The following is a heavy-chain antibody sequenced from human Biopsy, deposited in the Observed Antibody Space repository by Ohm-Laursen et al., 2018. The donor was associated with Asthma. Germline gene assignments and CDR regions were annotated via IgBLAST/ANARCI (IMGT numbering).Heavy chain of an antibody. CDR1: GYTFIHYA. CDR3: ARTYYDFLTGQVNDAFAL. D-gene: IGHD3-9*01. J-gene: IGHJ3*01. CDR2: INAGNGNT. V-gene: IGHV1-3*01. Sequence: ASVKVSCKASGYTFIHYAIHWVRQAPGQRLEWMGWINAGNGNTKYSQKFQGRVTITRDTSASTAYMDLRSLRSEDTAMYYCARTYYDFLTGQVNDAFALWGQGTMITVSS.